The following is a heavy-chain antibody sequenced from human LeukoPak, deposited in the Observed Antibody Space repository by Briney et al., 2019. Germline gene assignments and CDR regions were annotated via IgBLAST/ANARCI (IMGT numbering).Heavy chain of an antibody. Sequence: GGSLRLSCAASRFIPSIYWMSCVRQAPGEGLEWVANIKQDGSEKYYVDSVKGRFTISRDNAKNSLFLQMNSLRAEDTAVYYCARHVRFEGVDYWGQGTLVTVSS. V-gene: IGHV3-7*01. CDR1: RFIPSIYW. J-gene: IGHJ4*02. CDR2: IKQDGSEK. CDR3: ARHVRFEGVDY. D-gene: IGHD3-3*01.